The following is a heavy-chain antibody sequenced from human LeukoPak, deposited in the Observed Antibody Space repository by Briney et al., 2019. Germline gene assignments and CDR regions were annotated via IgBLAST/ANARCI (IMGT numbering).Heavy chain of an antibody. CDR1: GYSFTSYW. J-gene: IGHJ2*01. Sequence: GESLKISCKGSGYSFTSYWIGWLRQMPGKGLEWMVIIYPGDSDTRYSPSFQAQITISTNKSISTAYLQWSSLKASDIAMYYCERRGTWGRGIYWYFDLWGRGTLVTVSS. CDR3: ERRGTWGRGIYWYFDL. CDR2: IYPGDSDT. V-gene: IGHV5-51*01. D-gene: IGHD3-16*01.